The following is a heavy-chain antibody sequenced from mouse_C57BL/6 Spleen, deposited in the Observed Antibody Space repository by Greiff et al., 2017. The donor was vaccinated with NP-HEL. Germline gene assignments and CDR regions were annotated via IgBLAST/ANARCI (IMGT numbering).Heavy chain of an antibody. V-gene: IGHV1-26*01. J-gene: IGHJ4*01. CDR3: ARMGPLGL. D-gene: IGHD3-3*01. Sequence: QLQQSGPELVKPGASVKISCKASGYTFTDYYMNWVKQSHGKSLEWIGDINPNNGGTSYNQKFKGKATLTVDKSSSTAYMELRSLTSEDSAVYYCARMGPLGLWGQGTSVTVSS. CDR1: GYTFTDYY. CDR2: INPNNGGT.